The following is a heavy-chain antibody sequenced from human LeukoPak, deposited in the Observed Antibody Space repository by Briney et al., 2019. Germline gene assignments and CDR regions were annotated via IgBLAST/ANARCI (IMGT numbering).Heavy chain of an antibody. Sequence: PGRSLRLSCAASGSTFSSYGFHWVRQAPGKGLEWVAVISYDGSNKYYADSVKGRFTISRDNSKNTLYLQMNSLRAEDTAVYYCARDYNYYDSSGYSYYFDYWGQGTLVTVSS. CDR1: GSTFSSYG. J-gene: IGHJ4*02. D-gene: IGHD3-22*01. CDR2: ISYDGSNK. V-gene: IGHV3-30*19. CDR3: ARDYNYYDSSGYSYYFDY.